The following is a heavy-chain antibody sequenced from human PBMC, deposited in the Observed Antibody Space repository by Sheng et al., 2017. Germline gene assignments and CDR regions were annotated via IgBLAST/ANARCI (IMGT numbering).Heavy chain of an antibody. V-gene: IGHV3-23*01. CDR1: GFTFSNYA. CDR3: ARAQTITGGAFEI. CDR2: FTYSGGHT. Sequence: EVQLLESGGGLVQPGGSLRLSCAASGFTFSNYAMAWVRQAPGKGLEWVSTFTYSGGHTYYADSVKGRFTISRDNSKSTLYLQMNSLRAEDTAVYYCARAQTITGGAFEIWGQGTMVTVSS. D-gene: IGHD2-15*01. J-gene: IGHJ3*02.